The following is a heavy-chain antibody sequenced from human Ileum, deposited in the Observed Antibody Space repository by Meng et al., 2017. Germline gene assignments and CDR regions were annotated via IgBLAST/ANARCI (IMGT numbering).Heavy chain of an antibody. D-gene: IGHD6-13*01. Sequence: SETLSLTCTVSGGSISSYDWNWIRQPAGKGLEWIGRIYPTGNTNYKPSLRSRVTISIDTSKNQLSLELNSVTAADTAVYYCASSAPGTRLRLQTWGQG. CDR2: IYPTGNT. V-gene: IGHV4-4*07. J-gene: IGHJ4*02. CDR1: GGSISSYD. CDR3: ASSAPGTRLRLQT.